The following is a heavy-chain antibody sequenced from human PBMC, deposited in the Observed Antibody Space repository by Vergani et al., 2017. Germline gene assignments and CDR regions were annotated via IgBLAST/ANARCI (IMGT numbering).Heavy chain of an antibody. D-gene: IGHD5-18*01. CDR1: GFTFSNAW. J-gene: IGHJ6*02. CDR3: TTTKQYSYYYYYGMDV. V-gene: IGHV3-15*01. CDR2: IKSKTDGGKT. Sequence: EVQLLESGGGLVQPGGSLRLSCAASGFTFSNAWMSWVRQAPGKGLEWVGRIKSKTDGGKTDYAAPVKGRFTISRDDSKNTLYLQMNSLKTEDTDVYYCTTTKQYSYYYYYGMDVWGQGTTVTVSS.